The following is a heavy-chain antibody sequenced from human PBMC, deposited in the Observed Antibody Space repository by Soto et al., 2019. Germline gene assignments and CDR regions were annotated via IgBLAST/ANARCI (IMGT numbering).Heavy chain of an antibody. CDR1: GYSIRSGRL. V-gene: IGHV4-28*01. D-gene: IGHD6-13*01. J-gene: IGHJ4*02. CDR3: ATKPRLAAAEFDY. Sequence: QVQLQESGPGLVAPSDTLSLTCDVSGYSIRSGRLWGWIRQPPGKGLEWIGYIYYSGSTYYNPSLKSRVTISVDTSKNQFSLKLTSVTAVDTAVYYCATKPRLAAAEFDYWGQGTLVTVSS. CDR2: IYYSGST.